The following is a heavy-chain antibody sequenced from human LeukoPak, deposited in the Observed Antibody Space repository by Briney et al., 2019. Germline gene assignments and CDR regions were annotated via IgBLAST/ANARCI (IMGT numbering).Heavy chain of an antibody. CDR1: GYTFTSYG. D-gene: IGHD3-22*01. CDR3: ARDLGAYYCDSSGDY. J-gene: IGHJ4*02. CDR2: ISAYNGNT. Sequence: ASVKVSCKASGYTFTSYGISWVRQAPGQGLEWMGWISAYNGNTNYAQKLQGRVTMTTDTSTSTAYMELRSLRSDDTAVYYCARDLGAYYCDSSGDYWGQGTLVTVSS. V-gene: IGHV1-18*01.